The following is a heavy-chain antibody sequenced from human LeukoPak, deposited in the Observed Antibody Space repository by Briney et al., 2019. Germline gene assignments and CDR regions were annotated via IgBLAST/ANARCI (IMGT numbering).Heavy chain of an antibody. CDR1: GFTLSSYA. Sequence: PGGSLRLSCAASGFTLSSYAMSWVRQAPGKGLEWVSDISGSGGSTYYADSVKGRFTISRDNSKNTLYLQVNSLRAEDTAVYYCAKLEDGNNLLSAFDYWGQGSLVTVSS. V-gene: IGHV3-23*01. CDR2: ISGSGGST. J-gene: IGHJ4*02. D-gene: IGHD5-24*01. CDR3: AKLEDGNNLLSAFDY.